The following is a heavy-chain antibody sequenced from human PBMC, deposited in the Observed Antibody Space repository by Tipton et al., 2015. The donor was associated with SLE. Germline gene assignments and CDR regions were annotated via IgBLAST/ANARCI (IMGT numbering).Heavy chain of an antibody. V-gene: IGHV1-18*01. CDR1: GYTFTSYG. CDR3: ARDLGITMVQGAPGY. CDR2: ISAYNGNT. Sequence: QSGPEVKKPGASVKVSCKASGYTFTSYGISWVRQAPGQGLEWMGWISAYNGNTNYAQKLQGRVTMTTDASTSTACMELRSLRSDDTAVYYCARDLGITMVQGAPGYWGQGTLVTVFS. D-gene: IGHD3-10*01. J-gene: IGHJ4*02.